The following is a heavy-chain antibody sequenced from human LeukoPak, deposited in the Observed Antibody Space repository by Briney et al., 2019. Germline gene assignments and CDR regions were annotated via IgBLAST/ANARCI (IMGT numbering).Heavy chain of an antibody. CDR1: GYTFTSYG. CDR3: AASYSSGWYGSQFSYYYYYMDV. V-gene: IGHV1-18*01. D-gene: IGHD6-19*01. CDR2: ISAYNGNT. J-gene: IGHJ6*03. Sequence: ASVKVSCKASGYTFTSYGISWVRQAPGQGLKWMGWISAYNGNTNYAQKLQGRVTMTTDTSTSTAYMELRSLRSDDTAVYYCAASYSSGWYGSQFSYYYYYMDVWGKGTTVTVSS.